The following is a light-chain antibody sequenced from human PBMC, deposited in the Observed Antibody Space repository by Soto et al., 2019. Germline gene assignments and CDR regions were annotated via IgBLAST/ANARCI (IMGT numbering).Light chain of an antibody. CDR3: QQSCITLP. CDR1: QTIINY. V-gene: IGKV1-39*01. CDR2: AAS. J-gene: IGKJ3*01. Sequence: DNQMTQSPASLSASDGGIVTISCRSSQTIINYLSWYQQKPGEAPKLLIYAASALQSGVPSRFSGSGSGTDFTLTISNLQPEDFATYYCQQSCITLPFGPVTKVDV.